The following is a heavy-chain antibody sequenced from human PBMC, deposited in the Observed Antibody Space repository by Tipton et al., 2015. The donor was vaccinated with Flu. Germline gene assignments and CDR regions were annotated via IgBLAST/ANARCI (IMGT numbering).Heavy chain of an antibody. CDR3: ARVTMTTWDAFDV. D-gene: IGHD4-17*01. CDR2: IYYSGST. Sequence: TLSLTCTVSGGSISSYYWSWIRQPPGKGLEWIGYIYYSGSTNYNPSLKNRVTMSLDTSKSQLSLNLTSVTAADTAVYYCARVTMTTWDAFDVWGQGTMVTVSS. V-gene: IGHV4-59*12. J-gene: IGHJ3*01. CDR1: GGSISSYY.